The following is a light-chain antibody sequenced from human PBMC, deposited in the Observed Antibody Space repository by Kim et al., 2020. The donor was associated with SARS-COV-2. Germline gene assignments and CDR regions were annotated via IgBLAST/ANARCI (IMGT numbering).Light chain of an antibody. CDR2: DAS. CDR3: QHHSTYPIT. J-gene: IGKJ5*01. V-gene: IGKV1-5*01. Sequence: ASLGDRVTITCRASQSIGGWLAWYQQKPGKAPKLLIYDASSVESGVPSRFSGSGSGTEFTLTISSLQPDDSATYYCQHHSTYPITCGQGTRLEIK. CDR1: QSIGGW.